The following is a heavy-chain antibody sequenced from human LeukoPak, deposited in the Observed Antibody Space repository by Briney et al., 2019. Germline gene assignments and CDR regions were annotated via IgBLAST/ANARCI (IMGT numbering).Heavy chain of an antibody. Sequence: ASVKVSCKASGYTFTSYGISWVRQAPGQGLEWMGWISAYNGNTNYAQKLQGRVTMTRDTSISTAYMELSRLRSDDTAVYYCARLAPGLDYWGQGTLVTVSS. CDR1: GYTFTSYG. CDR3: ARLAPGLDY. CDR2: ISAYNGNT. D-gene: IGHD2-2*01. J-gene: IGHJ4*02. V-gene: IGHV1-18*01.